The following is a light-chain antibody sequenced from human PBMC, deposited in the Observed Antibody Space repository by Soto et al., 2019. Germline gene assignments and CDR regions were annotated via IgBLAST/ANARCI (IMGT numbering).Light chain of an antibody. J-gene: IGKJ1*01. CDR2: DVS. CDR3: QQRSNWSRT. CDR1: QNISNY. Sequence: IVLIQSPATLSVSPGERATLSCRASQNISNYLIWYQQKPGQAPRLLIYDVSNRATDIPARFSGSGSGTDFTLTISSLETEDLAVYYCQQRSNWSRTFGQGTKVEIK. V-gene: IGKV3-11*01.